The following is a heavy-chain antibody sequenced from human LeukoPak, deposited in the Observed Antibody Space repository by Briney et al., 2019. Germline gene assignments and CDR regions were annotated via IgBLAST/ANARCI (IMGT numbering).Heavy chain of an antibody. V-gene: IGHV4-38-2*02. CDR3: ARDTVSSSWYGGGPDY. CDR2: IYHSGST. J-gene: IGHJ4*02. D-gene: IGHD6-13*01. CDR1: GYSISSGYY. Sequence: SETPSLTCTVSGYSISSGYYWGWIRQPPGKGLEWIGSIYHSGSTYYNPSLKSRVTISVDTSKNQFSLKLSSVTAADTAVYYCARDTVSSSWYGGGPDYWGQGTLVTVSS.